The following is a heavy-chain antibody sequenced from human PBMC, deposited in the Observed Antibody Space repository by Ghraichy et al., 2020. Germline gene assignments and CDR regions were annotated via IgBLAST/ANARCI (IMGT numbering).Heavy chain of an antibody. J-gene: IGHJ2*01. CDR1: GGSISSSNYY. Sequence: SETLSLTCTVSGGSISSSNYYWGWIRQPPGKGLEWVGSMHHSGSTYYNPSLNSRLSMSDDTYRNQFTLKLSSVTAADTAVYYGAGSLALIRYFHLWGRGPLVTVSS. CDR2: MHHSGST. D-gene: IGHD3-22*01. CDR3: AGSLALIRYFHL. V-gene: IGHV4-39*01.